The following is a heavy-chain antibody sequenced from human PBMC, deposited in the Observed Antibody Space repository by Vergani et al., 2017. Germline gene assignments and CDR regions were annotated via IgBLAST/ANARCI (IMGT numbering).Heavy chain of an antibody. CDR1: GFTFSSYA. Sequence: EVQLLESGGGLVQPGGSLRLSCAASGFTFSSYAMSWVRQAPGEGLEWVSAISGSGGSTYYADSVKGRFTISRDNSKNTLYLQMNSLRAEDTAVYYCAKGGSYSYYYYYMDVWGKGTTVTVSS. J-gene: IGHJ6*03. CDR3: AKGGSYSYYYYYMDV. D-gene: IGHD1-26*01. CDR2: ISGSGGST. V-gene: IGHV3-23*01.